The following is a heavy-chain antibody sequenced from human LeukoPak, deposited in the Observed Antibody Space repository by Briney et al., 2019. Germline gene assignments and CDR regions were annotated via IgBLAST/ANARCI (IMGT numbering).Heavy chain of an antibody. CDR2: ISYDGSNK. Sequence: GGSLRLSCAASGFTFSSYAMSWVRQAPGKGLEWVAVISYDGSNKYYADSVKGRFTISRDNSKNTLYLQMNSLRAEDTAMYYCARVEAFLEWPPPYDYWGQGTLVAVSS. V-gene: IGHV3-30*03. CDR1: GFTFSSYA. CDR3: ARVEAFLEWPPPYDY. J-gene: IGHJ4*02. D-gene: IGHD3-3*02.